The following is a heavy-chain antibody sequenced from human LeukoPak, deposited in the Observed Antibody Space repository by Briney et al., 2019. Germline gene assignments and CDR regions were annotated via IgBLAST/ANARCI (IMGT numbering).Heavy chain of an antibody. CDR1: GYTFTSYD. Sequence: GASVKVSCKASGYTFTSYDINWVRQATGQGLEWMGWMNPNNGNTGYAQKFQGRVTMTRSTSISTAYMELGSLRSEDTAVYYCARLASSSWPLDHYYGMDVWGQGTTVTVSS. D-gene: IGHD6-13*01. J-gene: IGHJ6*02. CDR2: MNPNNGNT. CDR3: ARLASSSWPLDHYYGMDV. V-gene: IGHV1-8*01.